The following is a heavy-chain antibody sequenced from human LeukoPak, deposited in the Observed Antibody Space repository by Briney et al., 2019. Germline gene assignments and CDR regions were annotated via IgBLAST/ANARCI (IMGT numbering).Heavy chain of an antibody. J-gene: IGHJ6*02. CDR3: ASMYYDFWSGYSYYYYYYGMDV. CDR2: IYYSGST. V-gene: IGHV4-59*12. Sequence: SETLSLTCTVSGGSISSYYWSWIRQPPGKGLEWIGYIYYSGSTNYNPSLKSRVTISVDTSKNQFSLKLSSVTAADTAVYYCASMYYDFWSGYSYYYYYYGMDVWGQGTTVTVSS. D-gene: IGHD3-3*01. CDR1: GGSISSYY.